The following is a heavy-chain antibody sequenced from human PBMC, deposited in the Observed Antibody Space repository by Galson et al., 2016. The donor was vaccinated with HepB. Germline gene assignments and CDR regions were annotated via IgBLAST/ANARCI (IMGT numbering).Heavy chain of an antibody. D-gene: IGHD1-1*01. CDR1: GFTFSSYG. CDR3: AKDVWRGSGTDYYGMDV. J-gene: IGHJ6*02. Sequence: SLRLSCAAYGFTFSSYGMHWVRQAPGKGLEWVAVISYDGSDKYYADSVKGRLTISRDNSKNTLYLQMSSLRAEDTAVYYCAKDVWRGSGTDYYGMDVWGQGTTVTVSS. V-gene: IGHV3-30*18. CDR2: ISYDGSDK.